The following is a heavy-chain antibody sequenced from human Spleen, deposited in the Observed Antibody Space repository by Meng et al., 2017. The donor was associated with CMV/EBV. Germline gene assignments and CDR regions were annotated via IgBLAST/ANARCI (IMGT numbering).Heavy chain of an antibody. CDR2: IFSDGNT. J-gene: IGHJ4*02. V-gene: IGHV3-66*02. CDR1: GFTVSSNY. CDR3: ARGNWNYDY. Sequence: GGSLRLSCAVSGFTVSSNYMSWVRQTPGKGLEWVSVIFSDGNTFYADSVKGRFTISRDTSKNTLYLQMNSLRGEDTAVYYCARGNWNYDYWGQGTLVTVSS. D-gene: IGHD1-1*01.